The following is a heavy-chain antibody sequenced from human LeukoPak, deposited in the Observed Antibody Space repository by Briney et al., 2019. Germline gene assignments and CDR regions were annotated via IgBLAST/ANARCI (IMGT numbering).Heavy chain of an antibody. V-gene: IGHV4-30-2*01. D-gene: IGHD6-6*01. CDR2: IYHSGST. CDR1: GGSISSGGYS. Sequence: PSQTLSLTCAVSGGSISSGGYSWSWIRQPPGKGLEWIGYIYHSGSTYYNPSLKSRVTISVDRSKNQFSLKLSSVTAADTAVYYCARPLGSDFDYWGQGTLVTVSS. J-gene: IGHJ4*02. CDR3: ARPLGSDFDY.